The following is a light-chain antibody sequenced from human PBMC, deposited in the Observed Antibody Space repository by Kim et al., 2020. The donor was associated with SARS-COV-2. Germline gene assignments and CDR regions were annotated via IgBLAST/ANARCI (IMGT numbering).Light chain of an antibody. CDR3: QQRSNWQS. CDR2: DTS. J-gene: IGKJ1*01. Sequence: SLYPGDRATLSCRASQSVSGYLAWYQQNTGQAPRLLIYDTSNRATCILAGFSGSGSGTGFTLTISSLEPEDFAVYYCQQRSNWQSVGQGTKVDIK. CDR1: QSVSGY. V-gene: IGKV3-11*01.